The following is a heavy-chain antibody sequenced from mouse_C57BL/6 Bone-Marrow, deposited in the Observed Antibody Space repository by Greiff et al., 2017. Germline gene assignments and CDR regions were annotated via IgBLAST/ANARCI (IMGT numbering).Heavy chain of an antibody. V-gene: IGHV1-50*01. J-gene: IGHJ2*01. CDR3: ARDDGYHSFDY. CDR1: GYTFTSYW. D-gene: IGHD2-3*01. Sequence: VQLQQPGAELVKPGASVKLSCKASGYTFTSYWMQWVKQRPGQGLEWIGEIDPSDSYTNYNQKFKGKATLTVDTSSSTAYMQLSSLTSEDSAVYYCARDDGYHSFDYWGQGTTLTVSS. CDR2: IDPSDSYT.